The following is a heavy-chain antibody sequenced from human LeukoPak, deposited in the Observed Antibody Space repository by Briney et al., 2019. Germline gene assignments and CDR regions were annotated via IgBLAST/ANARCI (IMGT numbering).Heavy chain of an antibody. D-gene: IGHD6-6*01. CDR2: IYHSGST. CDR1: GGSISSGGYY. J-gene: IGHJ1*01. V-gene: IGHV4-30-2*01. Sequence: SQTLSLTCTVSGGSISSGGYYWSWIRQPPGKGLEWIGYIYHSGSTYYDPSLKSRVTISVDTSKNQFSLKLSSVTAADTAVYYCARDQVAASAEYFQHWGQGTLVTVSS. CDR3: ARDQVAASAEYFQH.